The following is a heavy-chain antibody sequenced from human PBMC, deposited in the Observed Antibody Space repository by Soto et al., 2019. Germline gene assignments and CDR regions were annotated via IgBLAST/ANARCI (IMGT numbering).Heavy chain of an antibody. CDR3: ARGGAYGDYRSDY. CDR1: GFNFSIYW. Sequence: EVQLVESGGGLAQPGGSLRLSCAASGFNFSIYWMHWVRQAPGKGLVWVSRINSDGSHTDYADSVKGRFTISRDNANNTLYLQINSLGAEDTAVFYCARGGAYGDYRSDYWCQGTLVTVSS. V-gene: IGHV3-74*01. J-gene: IGHJ4*02. D-gene: IGHD4-17*01. CDR2: INSDGSHT.